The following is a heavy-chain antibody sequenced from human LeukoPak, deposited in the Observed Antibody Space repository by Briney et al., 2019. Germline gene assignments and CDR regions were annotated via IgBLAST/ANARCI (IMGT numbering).Heavy chain of an antibody. Sequence: SETLSLTCAVYGGSFSGYYWSWIRQPPGKGLEWIGYIYHSGSTYYNPSLKSRVTISVDRSKNQFSLKLSSVTAADTAVYYCARESRRRGSGDYWGQGTLVTVSS. V-gene: IGHV4-34*01. CDR3: ARESRRRGSGDY. CDR1: GGSFSGYY. J-gene: IGHJ4*02. D-gene: IGHD3-10*01. CDR2: IYHSGST.